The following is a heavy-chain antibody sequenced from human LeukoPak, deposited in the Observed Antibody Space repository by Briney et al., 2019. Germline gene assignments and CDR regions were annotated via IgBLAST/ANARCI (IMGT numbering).Heavy chain of an antibody. D-gene: IGHD6-13*01. CDR3: ARDLSAAAGTDY. V-gene: IGHV3-23*01. J-gene: IGHJ4*02. CDR2: ISGSGGST. CDR1: GFTFSGYA. Sequence: PGGSLRLSCAASGFTFSGYAMSWVRRAPGKGLEWVSAISGSGGSTYYADSVKGRFTISRDNSKNTLYLQMNSLRAEDTAVYYCARDLSAAAGTDYWGQGTLVTVSS.